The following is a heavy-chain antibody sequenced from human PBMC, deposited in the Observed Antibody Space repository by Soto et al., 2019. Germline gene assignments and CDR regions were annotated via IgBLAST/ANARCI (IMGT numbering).Heavy chain of an antibody. D-gene: IGHD1-20*01. CDR1: GFNFSSYA. CDR2: ISYDGRNK. Sequence: QVQLVESGGGVVQPGRSLRLSCAASGFNFSSYAMHWVRQAPGKGLEWMAIISYDGRNKYYADSLQGRFTISTDISKNTLYLQMNSLRAEVTDVYYCARDFDYVNNWNYLDYWGQGTLVTVSS. J-gene: IGHJ4*02. CDR3: ARDFDYVNNWNYLDY. V-gene: IGHV3-30*14.